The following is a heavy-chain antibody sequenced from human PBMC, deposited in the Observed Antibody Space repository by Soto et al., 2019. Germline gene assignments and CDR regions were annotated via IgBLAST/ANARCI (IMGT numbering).Heavy chain of an antibody. J-gene: IGHJ6*02. Sequence: SETLSLTCTVSGGSISSGGYYWNWIRQHPGKGLEWIGHIYYSGRTYYNPSLKSRLTISVDTSKNQFSLKLSSVTAADTAVYYCARAAFTNHMDVWGQGTTVTVYS. CDR2: IYYSGRT. V-gene: IGHV4-31*03. CDR1: GGSISSGGYY. D-gene: IGHD2-8*01. CDR3: ARAAFTNHMDV.